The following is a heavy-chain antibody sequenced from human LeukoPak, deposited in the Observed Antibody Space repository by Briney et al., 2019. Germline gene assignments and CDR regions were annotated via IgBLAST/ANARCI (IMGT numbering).Heavy chain of an antibody. Sequence: ASVKVSCKASGYTFTTYYMNWVRQAPGQGREWMGLINPTGGSTIYAQKFQGRVTVTRDTSTTTVYMELSTLRSEDTAVYYCARGNGEFDYWGQGTLVTVSS. D-gene: IGHD4-17*01. J-gene: IGHJ4*02. CDR1: GYTFTTYY. CDR2: INPTGGST. V-gene: IGHV1-46*01. CDR3: ARGNGEFDY.